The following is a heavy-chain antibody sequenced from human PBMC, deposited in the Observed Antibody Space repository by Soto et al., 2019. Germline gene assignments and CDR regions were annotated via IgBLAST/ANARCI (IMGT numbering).Heavy chain of an antibody. J-gene: IGHJ4*02. Sequence: GGSLRLSCAASGFTFSSYSMNWVRQAPGKGLEWVSYISSSSSTIYYADSVKGRFTISRDNAKNSLYLQMNSLRAEDTAVYYCARVSTKVPAIRKEVSRYSGVARGGNYWGQGTLVTVSS. CDR3: ARVSTKVPAIRKEVSRYSGVARGGNY. D-gene: IGHD2-2*01. V-gene: IGHV3-48*01. CDR1: GFTFSSYS. CDR2: ISSSSSTI.